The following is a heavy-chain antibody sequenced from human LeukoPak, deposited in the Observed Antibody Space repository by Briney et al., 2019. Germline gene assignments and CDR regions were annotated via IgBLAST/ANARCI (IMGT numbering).Heavy chain of an antibody. V-gene: IGHV3-74*01. D-gene: IGHD3-9*01. CDR2: INTEGSST. CDR1: GFTFSSYA. J-gene: IGHJ4*02. Sequence: GGSLRLSCAASGFTFSSYAMHWVRHAPGKGLMWVSRINTEGSSTSYADSVKGRFTISRDNAKNTLYLQMNSLRAEDTAMYYCARDFDRYYFDYWGQGTLVTVSS. CDR3: ARDFDRYYFDY.